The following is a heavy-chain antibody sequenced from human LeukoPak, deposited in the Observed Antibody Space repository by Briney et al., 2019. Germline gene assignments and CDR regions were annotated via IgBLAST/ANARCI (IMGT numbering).Heavy chain of an antibody. D-gene: IGHD3-10*01. Sequence: ASVKVSCEASGYTFTGYYMHWVRQAPGQGLEWMGWINPNSGGTNYAQKFQGWVTMTRDTSISTAYMELSRLRSDDTAVYYCASSSLGGSGKRRYNWFDPWGQGTLVTVSS. J-gene: IGHJ5*02. V-gene: IGHV1-2*04. CDR1: GYTFTGYY. CDR2: INPNSGGT. CDR3: ASSSLGGSGKRRYNWFDP.